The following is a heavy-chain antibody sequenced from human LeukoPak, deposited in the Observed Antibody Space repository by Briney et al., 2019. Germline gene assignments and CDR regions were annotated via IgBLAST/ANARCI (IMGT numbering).Heavy chain of an antibody. D-gene: IGHD6-13*01. CDR1: GFTFSSYA. Sequence: PGGSLRLSCAASGFTFSSYAMSWVRQAPGKGLEWVSVISDSGGSTYYADSVKGRFTISRDNAKNTMLLQMNSLRAEDTAVYYCAKDRVLGQQLVDDAFDVWGQGTMVTVSS. V-gene: IGHV3-23*01. CDR2: ISDSGGST. J-gene: IGHJ3*01. CDR3: AKDRVLGQQLVDDAFDV.